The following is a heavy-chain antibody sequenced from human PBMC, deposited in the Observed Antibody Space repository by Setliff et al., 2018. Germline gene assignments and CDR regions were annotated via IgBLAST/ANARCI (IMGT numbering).Heavy chain of an antibody. D-gene: IGHD3-22*01. CDR3: VREGVDSRSSTDYRYYMDV. V-gene: IGHV1-69*05. CDR2: TIPMFGTT. CDR1: GATFSSYG. Sequence: SVKVSCKASGATFSSYGISWVRQAPGQGLEWMGGTIPMFGTTEYAQKFQGRLTIITDESANTAFMQLSSLRSDDTAVYYCVREGVDSRSSTDYRYYMDVWGKGTTVTVSS. J-gene: IGHJ6*03.